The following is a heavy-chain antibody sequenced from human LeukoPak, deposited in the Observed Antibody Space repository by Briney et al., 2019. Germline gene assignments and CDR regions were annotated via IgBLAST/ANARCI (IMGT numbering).Heavy chain of an antibody. J-gene: IGHJ4*02. D-gene: IGHD4-23*01. Sequence: GSLRLSCAASGFTFSSYGMHWVRQAPGKGLEWVAVIWYDGSNKYYADSVKGRFTISRDNSKNTLYLQMNSLRAEDTAVYYCAKDRKVQVTRYYFDYWGQGTLVTVSS. V-gene: IGHV3-33*06. CDR1: GFTFSSYG. CDR2: IWYDGSNK. CDR3: AKDRKVQVTRYYFDY.